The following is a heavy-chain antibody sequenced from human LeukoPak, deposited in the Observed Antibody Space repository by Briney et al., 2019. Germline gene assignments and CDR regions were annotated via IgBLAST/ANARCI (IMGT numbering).Heavy chain of an antibody. D-gene: IGHD3-22*01. CDR1: GFTFSDHY. J-gene: IGHJ5*02. V-gene: IGHV3-72*01. CDR3: TRELRISMIVGSVT. CDR2: TRNKANSYTT. Sequence: GGSLRLSCAASGFTFSDHYMDWVRQAPGKGLEWVGRTRNKANSYTTEYAASVKGRFTISRDDSKSIAYLQMNSLKTEDTAVYYCTRELRISMIVGSVTWGQGTLVTVSS.